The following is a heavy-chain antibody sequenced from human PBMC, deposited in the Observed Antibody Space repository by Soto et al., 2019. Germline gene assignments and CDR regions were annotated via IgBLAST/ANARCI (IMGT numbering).Heavy chain of an antibody. J-gene: IGHJ6*02. CDR2: IYPGDSDT. Sequence: GESLKISCNGSGYSFTSYWIGWVRQMPGKGLEWMGIIYPGDSDTRYSPSFQGQVTISADKSISTAYLQWSSLKASDTAMYYCARHPQVRYCSSTSCYGRYYGMDVWGQGTTVTVSS. D-gene: IGHD2-2*01. CDR3: ARHPQVRYCSSTSCYGRYYGMDV. V-gene: IGHV5-51*01. CDR1: GYSFTSYW.